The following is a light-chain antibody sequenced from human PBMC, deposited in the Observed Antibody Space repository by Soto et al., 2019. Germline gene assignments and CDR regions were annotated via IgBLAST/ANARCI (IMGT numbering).Light chain of an antibody. Sequence: DIQMTQSPSSLSAFVGDRVTITCQASQDVRKYVNWYQHKPGRAPKLLISDASNVGAGVPSRFSGSGSGTEFIFTISSLQPEDTATYYCQQYDNLPTFAGGTKVDIK. CDR2: DAS. J-gene: IGKJ4*01. CDR3: QQYDNLPT. CDR1: QDVRKY. V-gene: IGKV1-33*01.